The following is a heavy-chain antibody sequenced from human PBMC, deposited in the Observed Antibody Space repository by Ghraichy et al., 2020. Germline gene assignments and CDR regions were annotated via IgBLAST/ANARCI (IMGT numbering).Heavy chain of an antibody. CDR3: ARDRRGAGVSYYEYFEH. J-gene: IGHJ1*01. Sequence: GGSLRLSCVASGFTFSSYTMNWVRQSPGKGLQWVSTISSDSAYIYYADSVKGRFTISRDNAKNSLYLQMDSLRAEDTAVYYCARDRRGAGVSYYEYFEHWGQGTLVTVSS. V-gene: IGHV3-21*06. CDR1: GFTFSSYT. D-gene: IGHD1-26*01. CDR2: ISSDSAYI.